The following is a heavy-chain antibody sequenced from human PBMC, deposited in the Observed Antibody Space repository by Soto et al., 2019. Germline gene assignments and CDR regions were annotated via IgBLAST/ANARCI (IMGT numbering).Heavy chain of an antibody. CDR2: ISAYNGNT. CDR1: GYTFTSYG. D-gene: IGHD2-15*01. V-gene: IGHV1-18*01. CDR3: ARAYCSGGSCYPVDY. J-gene: IGHJ4*02. Sequence: QVQLVQSGAEVKKPGASEKVSCKASGYTFTSYGISWVRQAPGQGLEWMGWISAYNGNTNYAQKLQGRVTMTTDTSTSTAYMELRSLRSDDTAVYYCARAYCSGGSCYPVDYWGQGTLVTVSS.